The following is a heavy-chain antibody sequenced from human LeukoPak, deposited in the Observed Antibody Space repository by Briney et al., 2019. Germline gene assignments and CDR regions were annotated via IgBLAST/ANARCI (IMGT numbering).Heavy chain of an antibody. Sequence: ASVKVSCKASGYTFTGYYMHWVRQAPGQGLEWMGWINPNSGGTNYAQKFQGRVTMTRDTSISTAYMELSRLRSDDTAVYYCARVGGYDVGLFDYWGQGTLVTVS. CDR2: INPNSGGT. CDR1: GYTFTGYY. V-gene: IGHV1-2*02. CDR3: ARVGGYDVGLFDY. D-gene: IGHD5-12*01. J-gene: IGHJ4*02.